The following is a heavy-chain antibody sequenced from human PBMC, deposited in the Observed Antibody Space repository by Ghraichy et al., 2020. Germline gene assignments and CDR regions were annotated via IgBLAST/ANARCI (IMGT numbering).Heavy chain of an antibody. CDR3: ARSFWGIAVAGTNAFDI. CDR2: INHSGST. J-gene: IGHJ3*02. Sequence: SETLSLTCAVYGGSFSGYYWSWIRQPPGKGLEWIGEINHSGSTNYNPSLKSRVTISVDTSKNQFSLKLSSVTAADTAVYYCARSFWGIAVAGTNAFDIWGQGTMVTVSS. V-gene: IGHV4-34*01. D-gene: IGHD6-19*01. CDR1: GGSFSGYY.